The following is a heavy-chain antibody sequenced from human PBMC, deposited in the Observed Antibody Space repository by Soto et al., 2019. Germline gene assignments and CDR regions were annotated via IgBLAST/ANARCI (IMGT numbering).Heavy chain of an antibody. CDR3: ARSLAQLGPYYYYYYGMDV. J-gene: IGHJ6*02. CDR2: IIPIFDAA. Sequence: SVKVSCKASGGTFSTYAISWVRQAPGQGLEWMGGIIPIFDAAQYAQKFQGRVTITADDPTTTSYMELSSLRSEDAAVYYCARSLAQLGPYYYYYYGMDVWGQGTTVTVSS. CDR1: GGTFSTYA. D-gene: IGHD6-6*01. V-gene: IGHV1-69*13.